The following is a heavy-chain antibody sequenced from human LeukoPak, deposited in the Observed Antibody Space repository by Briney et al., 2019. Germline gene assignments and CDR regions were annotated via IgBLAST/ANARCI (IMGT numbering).Heavy chain of an antibody. Sequence: GSLRLSCAASGFTFSSYAMSWVRQAPGKGLEWVSAISGSGGSTYYADSVKGRFTISRDNSKNTLYLQMNSLRAEDTAVYYCAKDYYGSGSYYGGYWGQGTLVTVSS. CDR2: ISGSGGST. J-gene: IGHJ4*02. D-gene: IGHD3-10*01. V-gene: IGHV3-23*01. CDR3: AKDYYGSGSYYGGY. CDR1: GFTFSSYA.